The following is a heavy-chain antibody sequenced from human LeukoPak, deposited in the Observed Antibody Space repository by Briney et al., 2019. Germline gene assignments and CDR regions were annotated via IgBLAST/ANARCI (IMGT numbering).Heavy chain of an antibody. CDR1: GFTFSSYA. D-gene: IGHD4-11*01. Sequence: GGSLRLSCAASGFTFSSYAMHWVRQAPGKGLEWVAVISYDGSNKYYADSVKGRFTISRDNSKNTLYLQMNSLRSEDTAVYYCATEGSNSAGLDYWGQGTLVTVSS. V-gene: IGHV3-30-3*01. J-gene: IGHJ4*02. CDR3: ATEGSNSAGLDY. CDR2: ISYDGSNK.